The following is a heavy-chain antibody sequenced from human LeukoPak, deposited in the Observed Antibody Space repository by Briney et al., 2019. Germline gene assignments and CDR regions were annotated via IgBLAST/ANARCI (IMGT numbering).Heavy chain of an antibody. CDR3: ARGQRATVTTFGALDI. CDR2: ISYDGNNK. V-gene: IGHV3-30-3*01. D-gene: IGHD4-17*01. CDR1: GLTLSSYA. Sequence: PGGSLRLSCVASGLTLSSYAMHWVRQAPGKGLEWVAFISYDGNNKYYADSVKGRFTISRDNSKNTLYLQMNSLRAEDTAVYYCARGQRATVTTFGALDIWGQGTMVTVSS. J-gene: IGHJ3*02.